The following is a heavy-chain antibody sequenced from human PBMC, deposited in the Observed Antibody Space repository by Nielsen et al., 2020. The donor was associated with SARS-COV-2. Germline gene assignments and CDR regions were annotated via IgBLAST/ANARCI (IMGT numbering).Heavy chain of an antibody. J-gene: IGHJ4*02. CDR1: GFTFGSYS. V-gene: IGHV3-21*01. Sequence: GESLKISCAASGFTFGSYSMNWVRQAPGKGLEWVSSISSSSSYIYYADSVKGRFTISRDNAKNSLYLQMNSLRAEDTAVYYCARDYYYDSSGYIAVVYYFDYWGQGTLVTVSS. D-gene: IGHD3-22*01. CDR3: ARDYYYDSSGYIAVVYYFDY. CDR2: ISSSSSYI.